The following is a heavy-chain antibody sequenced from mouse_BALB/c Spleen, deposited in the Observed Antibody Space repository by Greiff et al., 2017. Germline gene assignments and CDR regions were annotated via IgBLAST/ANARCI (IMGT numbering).Heavy chain of an antibody. CDR2: ISYSGST. V-gene: IGHV3-2*02. J-gene: IGHJ3*01. Sequence: DVQLQESGPGLVKPSQSLSLTCTVTGYSITSDYAWNWIRQFPGNKLEWMGYISYSGSTSHNPSLKSRISITRDTSKNQFFLQLNSVTTEDTATYYCARTGVAYWGQGTLVTVSA. CDR3: ARTGVAY. CDR1: GYSITSDYA. D-gene: IGHD4-1*01.